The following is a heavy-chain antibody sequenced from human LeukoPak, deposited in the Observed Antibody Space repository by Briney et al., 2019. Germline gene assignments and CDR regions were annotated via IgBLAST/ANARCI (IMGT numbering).Heavy chain of an antibody. CDR3: AKGRSYYFDY. J-gene: IGHJ4*02. D-gene: IGHD3-16*01. CDR1: GFTFSSYG. Sequence: PGGSLRLSCAASGFTFSSYGMHWVRQAPGKGLEWVAFTRYDGSNKYYADSVKGRFTISRDNSKNTLYLQMNSLRAEDTAVYYCAKGRSYYFDYWGQGTLVTVSS. V-gene: IGHV3-30*02. CDR2: TRYDGSNK.